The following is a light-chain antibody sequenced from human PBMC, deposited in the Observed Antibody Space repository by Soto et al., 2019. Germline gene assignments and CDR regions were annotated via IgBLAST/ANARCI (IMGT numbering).Light chain of an antibody. J-gene: IGLJ1*01. CDR3: CTYAGNSNYV. Sequence: QSVLTQPASVSGSPGQSITISCTGTSSDVGSYNLVSWYQQYPGTAPKLIIHEGSQRPSGVSNRFSGSKSGNTASLTISGLQAEDEADYHCCTYAGNSNYVFGTGTKSPS. V-gene: IGLV2-23*01. CDR2: EGS. CDR1: SSDVGSYNL.